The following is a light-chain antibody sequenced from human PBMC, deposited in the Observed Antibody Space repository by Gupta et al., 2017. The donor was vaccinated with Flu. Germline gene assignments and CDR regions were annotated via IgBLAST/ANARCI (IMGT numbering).Light chain of an antibody. J-gene: IGKJ2*03. V-gene: IGKV1-39*01. CDR3: QQSDSTPYS. Sequence: DIQMTQSPSSLSASVGDRVTTTCRASQSISSYLNWYQQKPGKAPKLLIYAASSLQSGVPSRFSGSGSGTDFTLTISRLQPEDFATYYCQQSDSTPYSFGQGTKMEIK. CDR2: AAS. CDR1: QSISSY.